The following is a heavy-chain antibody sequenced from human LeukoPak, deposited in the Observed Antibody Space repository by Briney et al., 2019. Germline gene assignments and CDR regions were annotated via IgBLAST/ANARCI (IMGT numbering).Heavy chain of an antibody. CDR2: ISSSSSTI. V-gene: IGHV3-48*04. CDR3: ARPSGGLITMVRGVNYYYYGMDV. D-gene: IGHD3-10*01. J-gene: IGHJ6*02. Sequence: GGSLRLSCAASGFTFSSYSMNWVRQAPGKGLEWVSYISSSSSTIYYADSVKGRFTISRDNAKNSLYLQMNSLRAEDTAVYYCARPSGGLITMVRGVNYYYYGMDVWGQGTTVTVSS. CDR1: GFTFSSYS.